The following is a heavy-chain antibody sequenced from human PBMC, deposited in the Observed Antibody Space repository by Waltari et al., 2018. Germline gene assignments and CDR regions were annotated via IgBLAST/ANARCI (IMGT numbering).Heavy chain of an antibody. CDR3: ARDLVDCSGGSCYGLFDY. CDR2: IIPIFGTA. D-gene: IGHD2-15*01. J-gene: IGHJ4*02. CDR1: GGTFSSYA. V-gene: IGHV1-69*13. Sequence: QVQLVQSGAEVKKPGSSVKVSCKASGGTFSSYAISWVRQAPGQGLEWLGGIIPIFGTANYAQKFEGRGTITADESTSTSYMELSSLRSEDTAVYYCARDLVDCSGGSCYGLFDYWGQGTLVTVSS.